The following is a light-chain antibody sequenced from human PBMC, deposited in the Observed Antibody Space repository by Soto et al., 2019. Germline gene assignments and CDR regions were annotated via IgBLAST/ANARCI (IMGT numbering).Light chain of an antibody. CDR3: QQRSNWPPTYT. CDR1: QSVSSY. V-gene: IGKV3-11*01. CDR2: DAS. Sequence: DIVLTQSPATLSLSPGERATLSCRASQSVSSYLAWYQQRPGHVPRLLIYDASKRATGIPARFSASGSGTDFTLTISSLEPEDFAIYFCQQRSNWPPTYTFGQGTKLEIK. J-gene: IGKJ2*01.